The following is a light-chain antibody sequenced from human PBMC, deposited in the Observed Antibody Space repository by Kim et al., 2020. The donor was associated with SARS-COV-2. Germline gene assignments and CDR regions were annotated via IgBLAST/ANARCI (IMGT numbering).Light chain of an antibody. CDR1: QSVSSN. V-gene: IGKV3-15*01. CDR3: QQYNNWLMYT. J-gene: IGKJ2*01. CDR2: GAS. Sequence: EIVMTQSPATLSVSPGERATLSCRASQSVSSNLAWYQQKPGQAPRLLIYGASTRATGIPARFSGSGSGTEFTLTISSLQSEDFAVYYCQQYNNWLMYTFGQGTKREI.